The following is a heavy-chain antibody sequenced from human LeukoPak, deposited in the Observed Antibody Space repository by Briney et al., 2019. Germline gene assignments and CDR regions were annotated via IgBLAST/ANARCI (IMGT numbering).Heavy chain of an antibody. CDR3: ARDRFGGWSSGGFDY. J-gene: IGHJ4*02. CDR1: GFTFNTYS. V-gene: IGHV3-21*01. Sequence: SGGSLRLSCAASGFTFNTYSMNWVRQAPGKGLEWVSFISSIGSFIYYTDSVKGRFTISRDNAKNSLYLQMNSLRAEDTAVYYCARDRFGGWSSGGFDYWGQGTLVTVSS. CDR2: ISSIGSFI. D-gene: IGHD6-19*01.